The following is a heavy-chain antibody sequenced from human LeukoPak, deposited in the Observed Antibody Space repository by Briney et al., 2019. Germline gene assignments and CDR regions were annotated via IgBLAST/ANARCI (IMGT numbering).Heavy chain of an antibody. CDR1: GGSISSYY. J-gene: IGHJ4*02. CDR3: ARDDYGDYGGV. Sequence: PSETLSLTCTVSGGSISSYYWSWIRQPPGKGLEWIGYIYYSGSTNYNPSLKSRVTISVDTSKNQFSLKLSSVTAADTAVYYCARDDYGDYGGVWGQGTLVTVSS. CDR2: IYYSGST. D-gene: IGHD4-17*01. V-gene: IGHV4-59*12.